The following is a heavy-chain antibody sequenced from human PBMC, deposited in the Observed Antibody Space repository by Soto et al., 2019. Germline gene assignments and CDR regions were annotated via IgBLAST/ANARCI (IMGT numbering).Heavy chain of an antibody. CDR1: GYSISSGYY. J-gene: IGHJ6*02. D-gene: IGHD3-3*01. CDR3: ASPSYDFWSGYPTSYYYYGMDV. Sequence: SETLSLTCAVSGYSISSGYYWGWIRQPPGKGLEWIGSIYHSGSTYYNPSLKSGVTISVDTSKNQFSLKLSSVTAADTAVYYCASPSYDFWSGYPTSYYYYGMDVWGQGTTVTVSS. V-gene: IGHV4-38-2*01. CDR2: IYHSGST.